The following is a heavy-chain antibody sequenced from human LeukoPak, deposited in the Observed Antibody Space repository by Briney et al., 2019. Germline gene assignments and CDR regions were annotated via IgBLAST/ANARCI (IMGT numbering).Heavy chain of an antibody. V-gene: IGHV4-38-2*02. J-gene: IGHJ5*02. Sequence: SETLSLTCTVSGYSISSGYYWGWFRRPPGKGLEWIGTIFHSGTTYYNPSLKSRVTMSVDTSKNQFSLRLRSVTAADTAVYYCARDYDVLTAYPPTQLFDPWGQGTLVTVSS. CDR2: IFHSGTT. CDR3: ARDYDVLTAYPPTQLFDP. D-gene: IGHD3-9*01. CDR1: GYSISSGYY.